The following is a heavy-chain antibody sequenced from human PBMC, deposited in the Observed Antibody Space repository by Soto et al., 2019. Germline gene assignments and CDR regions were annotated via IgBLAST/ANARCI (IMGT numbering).Heavy chain of an antibody. CDR1: GFSVSATS. D-gene: IGHD5-18*01. CDR3: ARVNTTLVDHFDC. CDR2: MHRGGTT. V-gene: IGHV3-53*01. Sequence: VGSVRLSCVVSGFSVSATSIFWVRQATGKGLEWVSLMHRGGTTDNADSVKGRFTTSRDKSKNTLYLHMNGLRVEDTAVYYCARVNTTLVDHFDCWGQGTLVTVSS. J-gene: IGHJ4*02.